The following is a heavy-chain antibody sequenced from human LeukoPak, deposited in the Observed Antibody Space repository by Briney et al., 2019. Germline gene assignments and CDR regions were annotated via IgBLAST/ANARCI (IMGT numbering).Heavy chain of an antibody. J-gene: IGHJ4*02. CDR2: IRYDGSNK. CDR1: GFTFSNYG. V-gene: IGHV3-30*02. Sequence: PGGSLRLSRAASGFTFSNYGMHWVRQAPGKGLEWVAFIRYDGSNKYYADSVKGRFTISRDNSKNTLYLQMNSLRAEDTAVYYCARYDSSGYYFDYWGQGTLVTVSS. D-gene: IGHD3-22*01. CDR3: ARYDSSGYYFDY.